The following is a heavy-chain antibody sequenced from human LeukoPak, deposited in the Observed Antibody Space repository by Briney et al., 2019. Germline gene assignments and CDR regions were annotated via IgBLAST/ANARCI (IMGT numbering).Heavy chain of an antibody. CDR2: VYHNGNT. Sequence: PSETLSLTCTVSGASISSGDYYWSWIRQPPGKVLEWIGYVYHNGNTYFNPSLKSRLAISIDTSKKQFSLKLTSVTAADTAVYYCARDGGSPLGYVDYWGQEALVTVSS. D-gene: IGHD1-26*01. V-gene: IGHV4-30-4*08. CDR1: GASISSGDYY. CDR3: ARDGGSPLGYVDY. J-gene: IGHJ4*02.